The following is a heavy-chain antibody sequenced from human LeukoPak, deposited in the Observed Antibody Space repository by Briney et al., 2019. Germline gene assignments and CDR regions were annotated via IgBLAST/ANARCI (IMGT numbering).Heavy chain of an antibody. V-gene: IGHV3-15*01. CDR2: IKSKTDGGTT. CDR3: TTVPTMIRFSPFDY. J-gene: IGHJ4*02. CDR1: GFIFSSYR. D-gene: IGHD3-22*01. Sequence: RPGGSLRLSCVGSGFIFSSYRMNWVRQAPGKGLEWVGRIKSKTDGGTTDYAAPVKGRFTISRDDSKNTLYLQMNSLKTEDTAVYYCTTVPTMIRFSPFDYWGQGTLVTVSS.